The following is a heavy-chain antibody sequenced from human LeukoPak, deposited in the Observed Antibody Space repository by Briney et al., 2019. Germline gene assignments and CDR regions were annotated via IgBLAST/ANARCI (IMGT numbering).Heavy chain of an antibody. CDR3: ARTFYFDNSGFVNFDY. Sequence: GGSLRLSCAASGFTLSNYWMHWVRQAPGKGLVWVSRIRSDGTSTTYADSVKGRFTISRDNAKNTLYLQMNSLRDEDTAVYYCARTFYFDNSGFVNFDYWGLGTLVTVSS. V-gene: IGHV3-74*03. J-gene: IGHJ4*02. CDR1: GFTLSNYW. D-gene: IGHD3-22*01. CDR2: IRSDGTST.